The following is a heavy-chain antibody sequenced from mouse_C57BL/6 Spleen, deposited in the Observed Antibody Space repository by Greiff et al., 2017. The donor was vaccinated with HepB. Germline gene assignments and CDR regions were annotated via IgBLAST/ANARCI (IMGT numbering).Heavy chain of an antibody. J-gene: IGHJ4*01. V-gene: IGHV1-15*01. D-gene: IGHD2-3*01. CDR3: TRGWLKGYAMDY. CDR1: GYTFTDYE. CDR2: IDPETGGT. Sequence: VKLQESGAELVRPGASVTLSCKASGYTFTDYEMHWVKQTPVHGLEWIGAIDPETGGTAYNQKFKGKAILTADKSSSTAYMELRSLTSEDSAVYYCTRGWLKGYAMDYWGQGTSVTVSS.